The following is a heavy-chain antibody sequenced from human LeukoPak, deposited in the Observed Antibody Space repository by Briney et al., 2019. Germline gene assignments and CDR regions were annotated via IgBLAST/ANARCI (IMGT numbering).Heavy chain of an antibody. V-gene: IGHV3-30-3*01. CDR3: ARDRGYDFIDY. CDR1: GFTFSSYA. CDR2: ISYDGSNK. J-gene: IGHJ4*02. Sequence: GRSLRLSCAASGFTFSSYAMHWVRQAPGKGLEWVAVISYDGSNKYYADSVKGRFTISRDNSKNTLYLQMNSLRAEDTAVYYCARDRGYDFIDYWGQGTLVTVFS. D-gene: IGHD5-12*01.